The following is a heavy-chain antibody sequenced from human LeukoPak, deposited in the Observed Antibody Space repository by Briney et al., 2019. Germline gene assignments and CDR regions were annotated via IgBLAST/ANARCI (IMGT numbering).Heavy chain of an antibody. D-gene: IGHD6-25*01. Sequence: ASVKVSCKASGYIFTGYYMNWMRQAPGQGLEWMGWINPNSGGTNYAQKFQGRVTMTRDTSISTAYMELSRLRSDDTAVYYCARERTPGSGYGVDYWGQGTVVTVSS. CDR3: ARERTPGSGYGVDY. CDR2: INPNSGGT. CDR1: GYIFTGYY. V-gene: IGHV1-2*02. J-gene: IGHJ4*02.